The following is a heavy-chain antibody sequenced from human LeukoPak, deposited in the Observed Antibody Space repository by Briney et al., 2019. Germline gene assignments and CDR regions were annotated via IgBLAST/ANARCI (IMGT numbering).Heavy chain of an antibody. J-gene: IGHJ4*02. V-gene: IGHV1-46*01. CDR1: GYTFTSYY. CDR2: INPSGGST. Sequence: ASVKVSCKASGYTFTSYYMHWVRQARGQGLEWMGIINPSGGSTSYAQKFQGRVTMTRDTSTSTVYMELSSLRSEDTAVYYCARGPSYYYDSSGYDSPFDYWGQGTLVTVSS. CDR3: ARGPSYYYDSSGYDSPFDY. D-gene: IGHD3-22*01.